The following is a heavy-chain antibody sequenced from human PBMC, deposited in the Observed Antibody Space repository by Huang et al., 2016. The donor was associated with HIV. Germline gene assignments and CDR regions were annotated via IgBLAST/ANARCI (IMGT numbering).Heavy chain of an antibody. CDR1: GFTFGSYG. J-gene: IGHJ4*02. Sequence: QVQLVESGGGVVQPGRSLRISCAASGFTFGSYGMAWVGQAPGKGLELVAVISYDAKTKYYADSVKGRFSISRDNSKTTVDLQLNSLRLEDTAVYYCVKGGSAAAVLDFWGQGTLVTVSS. CDR3: VKGGSAAAVLDF. D-gene: IGHD6-13*01. V-gene: IGHV3-30*18. CDR2: ISYDAKTK.